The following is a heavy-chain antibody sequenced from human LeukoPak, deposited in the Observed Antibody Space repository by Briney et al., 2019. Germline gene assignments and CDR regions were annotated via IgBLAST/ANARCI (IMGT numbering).Heavy chain of an antibody. D-gene: IGHD6-25*01. CDR3: ARFVYSSARYYYMDV. V-gene: IGHV4-4*09. CDR1: GGSISSYY. Sequence: SETLSLTCTVSGGSISSYYWSWIRQPPGKGLEWIGYIYTSGSTNYNPSLKSRVTISVDTSKNQFSLKLSSVTAADTAVYYCARFVYSSARYYYMDVWAKGPRSPSP. CDR2: IYTSGST. J-gene: IGHJ6*03.